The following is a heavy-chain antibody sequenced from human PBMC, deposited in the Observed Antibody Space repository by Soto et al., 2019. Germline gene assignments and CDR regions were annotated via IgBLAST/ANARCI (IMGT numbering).Heavy chain of an antibody. CDR2: ISYDGSNK. D-gene: IGHD6-19*01. V-gene: IGHV3-30-3*01. CDR1: GFTFSSYA. CDR3: ARGRGIAVAGFDY. J-gene: IGHJ4*02. Sequence: QVQLVESGGGVVQPGRSLRLSCAASGFTFSSYAMHWVRQAPGKGLEWVAVISYDGSNKYYADSVKGRFTISRDNSKNTLYLQMNSLRAEDTAVYYCARGRGIAVAGFDYWGQGTLVTVSS.